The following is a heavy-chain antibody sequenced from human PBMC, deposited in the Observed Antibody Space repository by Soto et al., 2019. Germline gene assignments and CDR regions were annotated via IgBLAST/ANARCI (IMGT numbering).Heavy chain of an antibody. CDR1: GFTFNTYA. Sequence: QVQLVESGGGVVQPGRSLRLSCAASGFTFNTYAMHWVRQAPGKGLEWLTGISYDGNNKYFAESVKGRFTISRDNSKNTLYLQMNRLRPEDTAVYYCARERSWRAAHYWGQGTLVTGSS. CDR2: ISYDGNNK. CDR3: ARERSWRAAHY. V-gene: IGHV3-30*14. J-gene: IGHJ4*02.